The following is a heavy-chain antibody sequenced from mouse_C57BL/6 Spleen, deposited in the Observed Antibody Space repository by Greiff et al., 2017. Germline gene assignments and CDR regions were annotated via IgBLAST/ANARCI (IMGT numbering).Heavy chain of an antibody. J-gene: IGHJ4*01. Sequence: QVQLKQPGAELVKPGASVKMPCKASGYTFTSYWITWVKQRPGQGLEWIGDIYPGSGSTNYNEKFKSKATLTVDTSSSTAYMQLSSLTSEDSAVYYCARRGFLPPYAMDYWGQGTSVTVSS. CDR3: ARRGFLPPYAMDY. CDR2: IYPGSGST. D-gene: IGHD5-5*01. CDR1: GYTFTSYW. V-gene: IGHV1-55*01.